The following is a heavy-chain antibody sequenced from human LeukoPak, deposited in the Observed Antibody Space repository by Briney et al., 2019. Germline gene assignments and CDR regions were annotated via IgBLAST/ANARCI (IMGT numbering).Heavy chain of an antibody. CDR1: GFTFSSYA. V-gene: IGHV3-23*01. Sequence: GGSLRLSRAASGFTFSSYAMSWVRQAPGKGLEWVSAISGSGGSTYYAESVKGRFTISRDNSKNTLYMQMNSLRAEDPAVYYCAKAGKYFDWLLTFDYWGQGTLVTVSS. CDR2: ISGSGGST. CDR3: AKAGKYFDWLLTFDY. J-gene: IGHJ4*02. D-gene: IGHD3-9*01.